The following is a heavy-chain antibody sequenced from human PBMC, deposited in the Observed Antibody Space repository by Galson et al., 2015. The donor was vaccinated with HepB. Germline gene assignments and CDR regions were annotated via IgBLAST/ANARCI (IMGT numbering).Heavy chain of an antibody. J-gene: IGHJ6*02. CDR3: ARRLVVGSHYYYYGMDV. D-gene: IGHD2-15*01. CDR1: GFTFSSYA. Sequence: SLRLSCAASGFTFSSYAMHWVRQAPGKGLEYVSAISSNGGSTYYANSVKGRFTISRDNSKNTLYLQMGSPRAEDMAVYYCARRLVVGSHYYYYGMDVWGQGTTVTVSS. CDR2: ISSNGGST. V-gene: IGHV3-64*01.